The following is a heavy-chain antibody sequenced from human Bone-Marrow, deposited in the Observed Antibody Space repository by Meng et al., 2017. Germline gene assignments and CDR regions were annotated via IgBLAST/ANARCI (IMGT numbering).Heavy chain of an antibody. V-gene: IGHV4-4*02. D-gene: IGHD3-22*01. CDR3: ARESGSSRFDY. J-gene: IGHJ4*02. Sequence: QVQLQESGPGLVKPSGTLSLTCTVSGGSITSTNWWFWVRQPPGEGLEWIGAIDHSGRTNHNPSLKSRVTISLDKSKNQFSLKLSSVTAADTAVYYCARESGSSRFDYWGQGTLVTVSS. CDR2: IDHSGRT. CDR1: GGSITSTNW.